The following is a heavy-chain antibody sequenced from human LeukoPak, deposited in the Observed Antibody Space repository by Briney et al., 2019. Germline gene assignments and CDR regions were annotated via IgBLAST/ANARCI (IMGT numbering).Heavy chain of an antibody. Sequence: GGSLRLSCTASGFTFGDYAMSWFRQAPGKGLEWVGFIRSKAYGGTTEYAASVKGRFTISRDDSKSIAYLQMNSLKTEDTAVYYCTSFTAAAGSNFDYWGQGTLVTVSS. CDR2: IRSKAYGGTT. CDR3: TSFTAAAGSNFDY. V-gene: IGHV3-49*03. D-gene: IGHD6-13*01. J-gene: IGHJ4*02. CDR1: GFTFGDYA.